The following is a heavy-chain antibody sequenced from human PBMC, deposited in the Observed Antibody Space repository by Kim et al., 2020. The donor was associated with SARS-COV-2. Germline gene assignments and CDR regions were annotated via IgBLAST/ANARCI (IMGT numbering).Heavy chain of an antibody. CDR1: GGSVSSGSYF. CDR3: ARTPNDFWSGYPYYFDY. D-gene: IGHD3-3*01. V-gene: IGHV4-61*01. CDR2: IYYSGNT. Sequence: SETLSLTCTVSGGSVSSGSYFWSWIRQPPGKGLEWIGYIYYSGNTNYNPSLKSRVTMSVDTSKNQFSLTLRSVTAADTAVYYCARTPNDFWSGYPYYFDYWGQGTLVTVSS. J-gene: IGHJ4*02.